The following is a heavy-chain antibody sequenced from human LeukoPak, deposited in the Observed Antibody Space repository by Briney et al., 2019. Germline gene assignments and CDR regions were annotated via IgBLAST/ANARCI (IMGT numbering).Heavy chain of an antibody. Sequence: PGGSLRLSCAASGFAFGDYAMHWVRQAPGKGLEWVSGISWNSGKIGYADSVKGRVTISRDNAKNSLYLQMNSQRAEDTALYYCAKDQSTGDYYYYMDVWGKGTTVTVSS. D-gene: IGHD1-26*01. CDR2: ISWNSGKI. CDR3: AKDQSTGDYYYYMDV. J-gene: IGHJ6*03. V-gene: IGHV3-9*01. CDR1: GFAFGDYA.